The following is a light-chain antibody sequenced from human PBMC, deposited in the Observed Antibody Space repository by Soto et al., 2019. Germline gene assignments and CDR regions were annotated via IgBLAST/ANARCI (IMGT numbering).Light chain of an antibody. J-gene: IGLJ3*02. Sequence: NFMLTQPRSVSASPGKTVIISCTRSSGSIASNYVQWYQQRPGSSPTTVIYEDNQRPSGVPDRFSGSIDSSSNSASLTISGLETEDEADYYCQSYDATNQVFGGGTKVTVL. CDR1: SGSIASNY. V-gene: IGLV6-57*01. CDR2: EDN. CDR3: QSYDATNQV.